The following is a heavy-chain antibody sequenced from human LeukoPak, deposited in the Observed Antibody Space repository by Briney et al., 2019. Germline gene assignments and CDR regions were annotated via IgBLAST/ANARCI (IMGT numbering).Heavy chain of an antibody. Sequence: GASVKVSCKASGYTFTSYGISWVRQAPGQGLEWMGWISAYNDNTNYAQKLQGRVTMTTDTSTSTAYMELRSLRSDDTAVYYCAREWYYDSSGSEGFDPWGQGTLATVSS. CDR1: GYTFTSYG. V-gene: IGHV1-18*01. D-gene: IGHD3-22*01. CDR2: ISAYNDNT. J-gene: IGHJ5*02. CDR3: AREWYYDSSGSEGFDP.